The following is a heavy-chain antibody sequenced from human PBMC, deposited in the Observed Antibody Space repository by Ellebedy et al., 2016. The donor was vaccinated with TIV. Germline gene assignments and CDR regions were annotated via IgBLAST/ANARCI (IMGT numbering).Heavy chain of an antibody. J-gene: IGHJ4*02. Sequence: MPSETLSLTCSASGDSITTSHYFWGWVRQPQGKGLEWIGSVRFGGESYFDPPLKSRVTMSIDPSKNQFSLKVNSVTAADTAIYYCARHRGFYSGWSFDYWGQGTLTTVSS. CDR2: VRFGGES. D-gene: IGHD5-12*01. CDR3: ARHRGFYSGWSFDY. CDR1: GDSITTSHYF. V-gene: IGHV4-39*07.